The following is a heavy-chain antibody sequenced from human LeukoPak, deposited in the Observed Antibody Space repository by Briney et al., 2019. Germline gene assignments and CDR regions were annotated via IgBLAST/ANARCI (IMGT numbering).Heavy chain of an antibody. CDR2: INQDGSQK. J-gene: IGHJ4*02. V-gene: IGHV3-7*01. D-gene: IGHD3-22*01. CDR1: GFTFSSHW. CDR3: ARSNYYDSSDLPRYFDY. Sequence: GGSLRLSCAGSGFTFSSHWIGWVRQAPGKGLEWVAHINQDGSQKYYVDSVKGRFTISRDNAKNSLYLQMNSLRAEDTAVYYCARSNYYDSSDLPRYFDYWGQGTLVTVSS.